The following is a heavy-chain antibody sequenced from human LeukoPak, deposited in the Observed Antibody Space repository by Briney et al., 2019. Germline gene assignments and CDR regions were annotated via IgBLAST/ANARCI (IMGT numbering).Heavy chain of an antibody. Sequence: PSETLSLTCTVSGGSISSSSYYRGWIRQPPGKGLEWIGSIYYSGSTNYNPSLKSRVTISIDTSKNQFSLKLSSVTAADTAVYYCARDRGDGYTDYWGQGTLVTVSS. CDR3: ARDRGDGYTDY. D-gene: IGHD5-24*01. CDR1: GGSISSSSYY. CDR2: IYYSGST. V-gene: IGHV4-39*07. J-gene: IGHJ4*02.